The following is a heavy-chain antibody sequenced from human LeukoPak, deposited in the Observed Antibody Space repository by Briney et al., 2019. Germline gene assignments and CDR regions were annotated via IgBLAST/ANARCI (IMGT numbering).Heavy chain of an antibody. CDR1: GDSISSGSYY. CDR3: ARVFDSGSQAYFYYMDV. D-gene: IGHD3-10*01. CDR2: IYTTGST. J-gene: IGHJ6*03. Sequence: SETLSLTCTVSGDSISSGSYYWSWLRQPAGKGLEWIVRIYTTGSTNYNPSLKNRITISVDTSKNQFSLKVSSVTAADTAVYYCARVFDSGSQAYFYYMDVWGKGTTVTIFS. V-gene: IGHV4-61*02.